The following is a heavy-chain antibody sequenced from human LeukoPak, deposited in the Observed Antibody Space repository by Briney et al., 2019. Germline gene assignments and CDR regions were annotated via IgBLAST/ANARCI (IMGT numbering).Heavy chain of an antibody. V-gene: IGHV1-2*04. CDR3: ARPLTPASNWFEP. CDR1: GYTFTGYY. D-gene: IGHD2-15*01. Sequence: GASVKVSCKASGYTFTGYYMHWVRQAPGQGLEWMGWINPNSGGTNYAQKFQGWVTMTRDTSISTAYMELSRLRSDDTVVYYCARPLTPASNWFEPWGQGTLVTVSS. J-gene: IGHJ5*02. CDR2: INPNSGGT.